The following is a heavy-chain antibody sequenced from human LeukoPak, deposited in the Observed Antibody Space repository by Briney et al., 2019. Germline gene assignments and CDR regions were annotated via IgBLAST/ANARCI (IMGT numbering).Heavy chain of an antibody. CDR1: GYTFTSYY. V-gene: IGHV1-46*01. CDR2: INPSSGST. J-gene: IGHJ5*02. Sequence: ASVKVSCRASGYTFTSYYMHWVRQAPGQGLEWMGIINPSSGSTAYAQKFQGRVTMTRDTSTGTVYMELSSLTSEDTAVYYCARDGSSQHTELHNWVGLWGPGTLVTASS. D-gene: IGHD1-26*01. CDR3: ARDGSSQHTELHNWVGL.